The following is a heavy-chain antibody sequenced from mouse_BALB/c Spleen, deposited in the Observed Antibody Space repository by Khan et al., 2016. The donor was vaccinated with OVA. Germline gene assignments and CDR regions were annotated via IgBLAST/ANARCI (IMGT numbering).Heavy chain of an antibody. V-gene: IGHV3-2*02. D-gene: IGHD1-1*01. CDR1: GYSITSDYA. J-gene: IGHJ2*01. CDR2: ISYSGNT. Sequence: VQLKQSGPGLVKPSQSLSLTCTVTGYSITSDYAWNWIRQFPGNQLEWMGFISYSGNTKYTPSLKSRFSITRNTSKNQFFLHLNSVTIEDTATYYCARVYGGDFDYWGQGTTLTGSS. CDR3: ARVYGGDFDY.